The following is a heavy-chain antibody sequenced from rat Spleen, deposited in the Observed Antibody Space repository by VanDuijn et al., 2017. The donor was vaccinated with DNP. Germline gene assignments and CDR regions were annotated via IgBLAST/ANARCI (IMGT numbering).Heavy chain of an antibody. CDR1: GFTFSNYD. Sequence: EVQLVESGGGLVQPGRSMKLSCAASGFTFSNYDMAWVRQAPKKGLEWVATISYDGSSTNYRDSVKGRFTISRDNAKSTLYLQMDSLRSEDTATYYCARELPGYPFDYWGQGVMVTVSS. V-gene: IGHV5-7*01. CDR3: ARELPGYPFDY. CDR2: ISYDGSST. D-gene: IGHD1-4*01. J-gene: IGHJ2*01.